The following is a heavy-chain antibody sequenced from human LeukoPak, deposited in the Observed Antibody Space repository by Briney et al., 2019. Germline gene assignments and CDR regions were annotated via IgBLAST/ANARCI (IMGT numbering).Heavy chain of an antibody. CDR1: GFTFSSFA. D-gene: IGHD6-19*01. CDR2: ISGVGDAT. J-gene: IGHJ4*02. CDR3: AKESKWLPSY. Sequence: GGSLRLSCAASGFTFSSFAMTWVRQAPGKGLEWVALISGVGDATHYADSVKGRFIISRDNSKSTLFLQMNDLRADDSAIYYCAKESKWLPSYWGQGTRVTVSS. V-gene: IGHV3-23*01.